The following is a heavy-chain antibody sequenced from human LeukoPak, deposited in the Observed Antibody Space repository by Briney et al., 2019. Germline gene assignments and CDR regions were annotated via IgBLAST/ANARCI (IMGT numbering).Heavy chain of an antibody. CDR1: GFTFSSYA. Sequence: GGSLRLSCAASGFTFSSYAMHWVRQAPGKGLEWVAVISYDGSNKYYADSVKGRFTISRDSAKNTLYLQMNSLRAEDTAVYYCARALAAAGTGGYLWGQGTLVTVSS. V-gene: IGHV3-30*04. CDR2: ISYDGSNK. D-gene: IGHD6-13*01. CDR3: ARALAAAGTGGYL. J-gene: IGHJ4*02.